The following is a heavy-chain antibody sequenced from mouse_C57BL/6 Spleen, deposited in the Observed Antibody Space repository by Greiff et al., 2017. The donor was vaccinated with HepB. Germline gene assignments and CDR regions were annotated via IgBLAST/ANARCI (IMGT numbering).Heavy chain of an antibody. CDR3: ARKRDYDLYYAMDY. Sequence: DVHLVESGGGLVKPGGSLKLSCAASGFTFSDYGMHWVRQAPEKGLEWVAYISSGSSTIYYADTVKGRFTISRDNAKNTLFLQMTSLRSEDTAMYYCARKRDYDLYYAMDYWGQGTSVTVSS. V-gene: IGHV5-17*01. D-gene: IGHD2-4*01. CDR1: GFTFSDYG. CDR2: ISSGSSTI. J-gene: IGHJ4*01.